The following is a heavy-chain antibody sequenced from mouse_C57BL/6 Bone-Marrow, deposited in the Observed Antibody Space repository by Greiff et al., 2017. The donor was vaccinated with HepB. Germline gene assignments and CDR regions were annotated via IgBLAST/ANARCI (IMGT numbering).Heavy chain of an antibody. CDR3: ARYTTVVAPSDY. D-gene: IGHD1-1*01. Sequence: QVQLQQPGAELVKPGASVKMSCKASGYTFTSYWITWVKQRPGQGLEWIGDIYPGSGSTNYNEKFKSKATLTVDTSSSTAYMQLSSLTSDDSAVYYCARYTTVVAPSDYWGQGTTLTVSS. J-gene: IGHJ2*01. CDR1: GYTFTSYW. CDR2: IYPGSGST. V-gene: IGHV1-55*01.